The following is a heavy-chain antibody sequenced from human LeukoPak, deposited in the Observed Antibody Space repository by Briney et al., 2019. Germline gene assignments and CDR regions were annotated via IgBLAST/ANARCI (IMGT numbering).Heavy chain of an antibody. Sequence: AGGSLRLSCVASGFTFTDYAMSWVRQAPGKGLEWVSSIGGGFNTHYADSVKGRFSISRDTSTNTLYLEMNSLRADDSALYYCAKDNFGLVPYCFDSWGQGTLVTVSS. CDR3: AKDNFGLVPYCFDS. D-gene: IGHD2-21*01. J-gene: IGHJ4*02. CDR2: IGGGFNT. V-gene: IGHV3-23*01. CDR1: GFTFTDYA.